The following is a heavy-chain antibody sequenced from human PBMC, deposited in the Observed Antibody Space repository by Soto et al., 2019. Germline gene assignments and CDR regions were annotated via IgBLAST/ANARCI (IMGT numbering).Heavy chain of an antibody. CDR2: INHSGST. D-gene: IGHD2-15*01. Sequence: GSLRLSCAASGFTFSSYAMSWVRQPPGKGLEWIGEINHSGSTNYNPSLKSRVTISVDTSKNQFSLKLSSVTAADTAVYYCARGVAAAACPFDYWGQGTLVTVSS. J-gene: IGHJ4*02. CDR1: GFTFSSYA. V-gene: IGHV4-34*01. CDR3: ARGVAAAACPFDY.